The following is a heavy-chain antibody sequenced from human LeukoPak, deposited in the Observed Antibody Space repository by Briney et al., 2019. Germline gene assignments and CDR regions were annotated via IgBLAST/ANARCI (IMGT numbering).Heavy chain of an antibody. D-gene: IGHD3/OR15-3a*01. CDR2: IHYSGST. CDR1: GGSISSYY. CDR3: ASFGQDKD. V-gene: IGHV4-59*01. J-gene: IGHJ4*02. Sequence: PSETLSLTCTVSGGSISSYYWSWIRQPPGKGLEWIGYIHYSGSTNYKASLKSRVSISVDTSKNQFSLKLSSVTAADTAVYYCASFGQDKDWGQGTLVTVSS.